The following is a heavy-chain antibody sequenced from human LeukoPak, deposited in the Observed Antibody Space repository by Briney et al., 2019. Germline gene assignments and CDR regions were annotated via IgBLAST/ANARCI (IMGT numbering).Heavy chain of an antibody. D-gene: IGHD2-15*01. J-gene: IGHJ5*02. CDR2: IIPIFGTA. CDR1: GGTFSSYA. V-gene: IGHV1-69*13. Sequence: EASVKVSCKASGGTFSSYAISWVRQAPGQGLEWMGGIIPIFGTANYAQKFQGRVTITADESTSTAYMELSSLRSEDTAVYYCGYCSGGSCYNWFDPWGQGTLVTVSS. CDR3: GYCSGGSCYNWFDP.